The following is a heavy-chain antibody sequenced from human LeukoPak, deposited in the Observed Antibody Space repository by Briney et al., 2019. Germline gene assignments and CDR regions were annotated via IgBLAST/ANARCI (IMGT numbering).Heavy chain of an antibody. CDR3: ARGPFHYYDRSGYYGY. D-gene: IGHD3-22*01. CDR2: MNPNSGNT. V-gene: IGHV1-8*01. J-gene: IGHJ4*02. CDR1: GYTFTGYD. Sequence: ASVKVAGKASGYTFTGYDIHWVRQATGRGVEGMGWMNPNSGNTGYAQQFQGRVTMTRNTSLSTAYMELSSLRSEETAVYYCARGPFHYYDRSGYYGYWGQGTLVTVSS.